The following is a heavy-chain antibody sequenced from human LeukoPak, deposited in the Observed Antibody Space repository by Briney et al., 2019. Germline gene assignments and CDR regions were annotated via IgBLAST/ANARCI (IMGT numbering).Heavy chain of an antibody. Sequence: GGSLRLSCAASGFTFSSYGMRWVRQAPGKGLEWVAVIWYDGSNKYYADSVKGRFTISRDNSKNTLYLQMNSLRAEDTAVYYCAGIAAADNYFDYWGQGTLVTVSS. D-gene: IGHD6-13*01. V-gene: IGHV3-33*01. CDR2: IWYDGSNK. CDR3: AGIAAADNYFDY. CDR1: GFTFSSYG. J-gene: IGHJ4*02.